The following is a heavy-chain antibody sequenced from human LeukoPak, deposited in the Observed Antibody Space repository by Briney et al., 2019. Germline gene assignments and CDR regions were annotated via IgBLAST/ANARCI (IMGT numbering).Heavy chain of an antibody. CDR3: ASYWSGYPLGY. Sequence: ASVKVSCKASGYTFRTHGINWVRQAPGQGLEWMGRISADNGNANYAQKFQGRVTMTTDTSTSTAYMEMRSLRSEDTAVYYCASYWSGYPLGYWGQGTLVTVSS. CDR2: ISADNGNA. V-gene: IGHV1-18*01. J-gene: IGHJ4*02. D-gene: IGHD3-3*01. CDR1: GYTFRTHG.